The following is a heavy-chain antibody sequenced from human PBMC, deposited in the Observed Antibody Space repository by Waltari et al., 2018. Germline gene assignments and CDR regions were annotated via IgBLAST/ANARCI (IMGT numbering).Heavy chain of an antibody. CDR3: VIGAQHVSNWYASEYFQH. CDR2: INTDGSTT. Sequence: EVQLVESGGGLVQPGGSLRLSFAASGFTFRRYWMHWVRQAPGKGLVWVSDINTDGSTTNYADSVKGRFTISRDNAKNTLYLQMDSLRAEETAVYYCVIGAQHVSNWYASEYFQHWGQGTLVTVSS. CDR1: GFTFRRYW. D-gene: IGHD6-13*01. J-gene: IGHJ1*01. V-gene: IGHV3-74*01.